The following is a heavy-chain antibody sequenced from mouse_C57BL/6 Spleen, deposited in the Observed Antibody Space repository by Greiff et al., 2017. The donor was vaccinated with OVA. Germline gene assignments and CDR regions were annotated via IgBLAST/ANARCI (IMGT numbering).Heavy chain of an antibody. J-gene: IGHJ1*03. CDR1: GYTFTSYW. D-gene: IGHD2-2*01. CDR3: TSPIYYGYDGYVYG. Sequence: QVQLQQPGAELVKPGASVKMSCKASGYTFTSYWITWVKQRPGQGLEWIGDIYPGSGSTKYTEKFKSKATLTVDTSSITAYMQLSSLTSEDSAVYNCTSPIYYGYDGYVYGWGTGATVTVSS. CDR2: IYPGSGST. V-gene: IGHV1-55*01.